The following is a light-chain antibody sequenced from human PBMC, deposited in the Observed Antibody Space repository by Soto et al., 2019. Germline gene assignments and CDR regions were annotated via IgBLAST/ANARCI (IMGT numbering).Light chain of an antibody. V-gene: IGKV1-9*01. CDR3: QQLYSYPLT. CDR2: AAS. J-gene: IGKJ4*01. CDR1: QGITSY. Sequence: IQVTQSPSSLSASVGDRVTITCRASQGITSYLAWYQQKPGKAPKLLFYAASALQTGVSSRFSGSGYGTDFALTISNLQPEDFATYFCQQLYSYPLTFGGGTTVEF.